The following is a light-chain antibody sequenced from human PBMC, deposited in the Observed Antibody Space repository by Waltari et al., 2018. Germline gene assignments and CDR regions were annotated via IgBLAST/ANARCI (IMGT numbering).Light chain of an antibody. CDR2: RNN. CDR3: AAWDDSLEEV. CDR1: SSNIRSNH. J-gene: IGLJ2*01. Sequence: SVLTQPPSASGTPGQRVTISCSGTSSNIRSNHVYWSLQRPGMAPTLLIYRNNQRPSGVPDRFSGSKSGTSASLAISGLRSEDEAHYYCAAWDDSLEEVFGGGTKLTVL. V-gene: IGLV1-47*01.